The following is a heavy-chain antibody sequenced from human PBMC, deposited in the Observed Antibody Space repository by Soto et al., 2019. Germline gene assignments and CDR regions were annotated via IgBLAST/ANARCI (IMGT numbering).Heavy chain of an antibody. CDR3: ARAYYDFWSGYYLDWFDR. CDR1: GFTFSSYG. Sequence: GGSLRLSCAASGFTFSSYGMHWVRQAPGKGLEWVAVIWYDGSNKYYADSVKGRFTISRDNSKNTLYLQMNSLRAEDTAVYYCARAYYDFWSGYYLDWFDRWGQGTLVTVSS. J-gene: IGHJ5*02. D-gene: IGHD3-3*01. CDR2: IWYDGSNK. V-gene: IGHV3-33*01.